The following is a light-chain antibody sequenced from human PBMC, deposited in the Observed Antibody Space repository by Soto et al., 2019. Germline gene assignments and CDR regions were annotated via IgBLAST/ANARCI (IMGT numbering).Light chain of an antibody. Sequence: QSALTQPASVSGSPGQSITISCTGTSSDVGGYNYVSWYQHHPGKAPKLMIFEVTNRPLGVSYRFSGSKSGNTASLTISGLQAEDEAYYYCNSYTSINTLVFGGGTKVTVL. CDR1: SSDVGGYNY. CDR3: NSYTSINTLV. CDR2: EVT. J-gene: IGLJ3*02. V-gene: IGLV2-14*01.